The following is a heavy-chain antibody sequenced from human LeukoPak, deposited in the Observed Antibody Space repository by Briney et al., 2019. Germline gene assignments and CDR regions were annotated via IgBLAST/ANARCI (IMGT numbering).Heavy chain of an antibody. V-gene: IGHV1-18*01. D-gene: IGHD6-19*01. J-gene: IGHJ6*02. Sequence: GASVTVSCTASGYTFTSYGISWVRQAPGQGLEWMGWISAYNGNTNYAQKLQDRVTMTTDTSMSTAYMELRSLRSDDTAVYYCARDAEYSSGWWGFYYYYGMDVWGQGTTVTVSS. CDR2: ISAYNGNT. CDR3: ARDAEYSSGWWGFYYYYGMDV. CDR1: GYTFTSYG.